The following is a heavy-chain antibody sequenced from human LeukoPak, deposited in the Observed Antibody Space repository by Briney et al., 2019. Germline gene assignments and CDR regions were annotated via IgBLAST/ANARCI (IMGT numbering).Heavy chain of an antibody. CDR3: AKGGSDGYNSEYYMDV. V-gene: IGHV3-30*02. CDR2: LRFDESRK. Sequence: AGGSLRLSCAASGFTFSSNGMHWVRQAPGKGLEWVAFLRFDESRKYYADSVKGRFTVSRDTSKNSLYLQMNSPRPEDTAVYYCAKGGSDGYNSEYYMDVWGTGTTVTVPS. CDR1: GFTFSSNG. J-gene: IGHJ6*03. D-gene: IGHD5-24*01.